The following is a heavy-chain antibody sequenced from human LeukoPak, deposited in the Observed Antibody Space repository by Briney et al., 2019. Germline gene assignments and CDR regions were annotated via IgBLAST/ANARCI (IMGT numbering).Heavy chain of an antibody. CDR3: ARDLTRYCGGDCYPPFGWFDP. Sequence: ASVKVSCKASGYTFTGYYMHWVRQAPGQGLEWMGWINPNSGGTNYAQKFQGRVTMTRDTSISTAYMELSRLRSDDTAVYYCARDLTRYCGGDCYPPFGWFDPWGQGTLVTVSS. V-gene: IGHV1-2*02. CDR2: INPNSGGT. J-gene: IGHJ5*02. D-gene: IGHD2-21*02. CDR1: GYTFTGYY.